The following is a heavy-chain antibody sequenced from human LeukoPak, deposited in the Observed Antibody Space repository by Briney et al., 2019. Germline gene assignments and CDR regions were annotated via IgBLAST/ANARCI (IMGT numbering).Heavy chain of an antibody. CDR2: ISYDGSNK. D-gene: IGHD2-8*01. CDR1: GFTFSSYA. CDR3: ARDLRVRCTNGVCYSDY. V-gene: IGHV3-30*04. Sequence: PGRSLRLSCAASGFTFSSYAMHWVRQAPGKGLEWVAVISYDGSNKYYADSVKGRFTISRDNSKNTLYLQMNSLRAEDTAVYYCARDLRVRCTNGVCYSDYWGQGTLVTVSS. J-gene: IGHJ4*02.